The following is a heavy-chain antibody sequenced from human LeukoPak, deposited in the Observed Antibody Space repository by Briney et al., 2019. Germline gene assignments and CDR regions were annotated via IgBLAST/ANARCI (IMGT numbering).Heavy chain of an antibody. CDR1: DFTFSSYW. D-gene: IGHD6-13*01. J-gene: IGHJ4*02. Sequence: GGSLRLSCAASDFTFSSYWLSWVRQAPGKGLEWVANINLDGSVRYYVASVEGRFTISRDNAKSSLYLQMNSLRAEDTAVYYCAREVPGGSSWFDYWGQGTLVTASS. CDR3: AREVPGGSSWFDY. CDR2: INLDGSVR. V-gene: IGHV3-7*01.